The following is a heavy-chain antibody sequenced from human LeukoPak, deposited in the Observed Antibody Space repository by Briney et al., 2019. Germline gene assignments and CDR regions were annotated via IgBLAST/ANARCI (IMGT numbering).Heavy chain of an antibody. J-gene: IGHJ4*02. D-gene: IGHD6-19*01. CDR1: GFTFSSYT. CDR2: ISNSGGNT. CDR3: AKDLSKNTGWYYFDY. V-gene: IGHV3-23*01. Sequence: GGSLRLSCAASGFTFSSYTMNWVRQAPGKGLEWVSTISNSGGNTYSADSVKGRFTISRDNSKNTLYLQMNSLRAEDTAVYYCAKDLSKNTGWYYFDYWGQGTLVSVSS.